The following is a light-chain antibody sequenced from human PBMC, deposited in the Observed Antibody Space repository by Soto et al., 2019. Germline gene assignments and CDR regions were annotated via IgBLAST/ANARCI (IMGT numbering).Light chain of an antibody. CDR2: GAS. CDR3: QQYNNWPRT. V-gene: IGKV3-15*01. J-gene: IGKJ1*01. CDR1: QSVSSD. Sequence: IVMTQSPATLSVSPGERCTLYCRASQSVSSDLAWYHQKPGQAPRLLIYGASTRATGIPARFSGSGYGTEFTLTINSMKYEDFAVYYCQQYNNWPRTFGQGTKVDIK.